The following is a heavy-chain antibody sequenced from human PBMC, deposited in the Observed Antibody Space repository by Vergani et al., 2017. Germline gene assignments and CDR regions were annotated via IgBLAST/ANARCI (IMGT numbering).Heavy chain of an antibody. CDR1: GASINNDFYY. Sequence: QVQLQESGPGLVKPSQTLSLTCTVSGASINNDFYYWHWIRQPAGKGLEWIGRIYTSGSTNYNPSLKSRVTISVDTSKNQFSLKLSSVTAADTAVYYCARDGGRGCSGGSCYLRFDPWGQGTLVTVSS. CDR3: ARDGGRGCSGGSCYLRFDP. J-gene: IGHJ5*02. V-gene: IGHV4-61*02. CDR2: IYTSGST. D-gene: IGHD2-15*01.